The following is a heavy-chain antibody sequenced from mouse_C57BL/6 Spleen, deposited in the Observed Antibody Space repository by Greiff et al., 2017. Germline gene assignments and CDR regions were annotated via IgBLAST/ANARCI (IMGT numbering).Heavy chain of an antibody. Sequence: EVHLVESEGGLVQPGSSMKLSCTASGFTFSDYYMAWVRQVPEKGLEWVANINYDGSSTYYLDSLKSRFIISRDNAKNILYLQMSSLKSEDTATYYCARGAHYYGSSYPEVFDYWGQGTTLTVSS. D-gene: IGHD1-1*01. J-gene: IGHJ2*01. CDR2: INYDGSST. V-gene: IGHV5-16*01. CDR3: ARGAHYYGSSYPEVFDY. CDR1: GFTFSDYY.